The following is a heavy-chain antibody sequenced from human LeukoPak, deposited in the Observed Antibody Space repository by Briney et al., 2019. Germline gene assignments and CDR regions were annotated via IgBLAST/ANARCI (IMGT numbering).Heavy chain of an antibody. CDR2: IIPILGIA. CDR3: ARCQVETGYCVY. J-gene: IGHJ4*02. D-gene: IGHD3-9*01. Sequence: SVKVSCKASGGTFSSYAISWVRQVPGQGLEWMGRIIPILGIANYAQKFQGRVTITADKSTSTAYMELSSLRSEDTAVYYCARCQVETGYCVYWGQGTLVTVSS. CDR1: GGTFSSYA. V-gene: IGHV1-69*04.